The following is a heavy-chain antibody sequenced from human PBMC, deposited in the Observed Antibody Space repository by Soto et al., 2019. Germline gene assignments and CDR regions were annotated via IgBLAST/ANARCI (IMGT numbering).Heavy chain of an antibody. CDR1: GGTFSSYA. CDR2: IIPIFGTA. Sequence: QVQRVQPGAEVKKPGSSVKVSCKASGGTFSSYAISWVRQAPGQGLEWMGGIIPIFGTANYAQQFPGRVTITSDKSKRTAYMELSSLRSEDTYVYYCARSDLITVTYRKYDYYYGMDFLGQGTTVTVS. V-gene: IGHV1-69*06. D-gene: IGHD1-20*01. J-gene: IGHJ6*02. CDR3: ARSDLITVTYRKYDYYYGMDF.